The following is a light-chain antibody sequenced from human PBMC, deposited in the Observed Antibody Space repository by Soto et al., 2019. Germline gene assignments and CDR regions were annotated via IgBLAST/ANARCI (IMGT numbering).Light chain of an antibody. CDR1: QSVSSN. CDR2: GAS. CDR3: HQFNYCPT. Sequence: EIVMTQSPATLSVSLGEGATLSCRASQSVSSNVAWYQQKFGQAPRLLIYGASTRATGIPARFSGSGSGTEFTLTISSLQSDYFALSYCHQFNYCPTFGQGTKVEIK. J-gene: IGKJ1*01. V-gene: IGKV3-15*01.